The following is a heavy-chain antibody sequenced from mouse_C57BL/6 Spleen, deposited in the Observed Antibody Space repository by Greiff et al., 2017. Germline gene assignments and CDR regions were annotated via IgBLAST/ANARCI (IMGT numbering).Heavy chain of an antibody. Sequence: DVKLVESEGGLVQPGSSMKLSCTASGFTFSDYYMAWVRQVPEKGLEWVANINYDGSSTYYLDSLKSRFIISRDNAKNILYLQMSSLKSEDTATYYCARALDGYYFDYWGQGTTLTVSS. CDR3: ARALDGYYFDY. CDR1: GFTFSDYY. CDR2: INYDGSST. V-gene: IGHV5-16*01. D-gene: IGHD2-3*01. J-gene: IGHJ2*01.